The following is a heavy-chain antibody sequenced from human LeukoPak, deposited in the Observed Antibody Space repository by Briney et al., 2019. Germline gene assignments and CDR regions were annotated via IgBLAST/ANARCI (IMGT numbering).Heavy chain of an antibody. CDR2: IWYDGSNA. CDR3: ARAGIVNALDY. Sequence: HSGMSLRLSCAASGYTFSIYGMNWVRQAPGKSLEGVAIIWYDGSNAYFAESVMGRFSISKDNFKNIVYLQMNSLKIEDTGVYYCARAGIVNALDYWGQGAQVTV. D-gene: IGHD2/OR15-2a*01. V-gene: IGHV3-33*01. J-gene: IGHJ4*02. CDR1: GYTFSIYG.